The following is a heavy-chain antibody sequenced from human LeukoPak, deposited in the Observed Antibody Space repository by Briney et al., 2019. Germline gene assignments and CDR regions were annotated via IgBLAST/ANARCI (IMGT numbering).Heavy chain of an antibody. Sequence: PGGSLRLSCAASGFTFSSYWMSWVRQAPGKGLEWVANIKQDGSEKYYVDSVKGRFTISRDNAKNSLYLQMNSLRAEDTAVYYCARAPSIAVAGTEGGFDAFDIWGQGTMVTVSS. CDR3: ARAPSIAVAGTEGGFDAFDI. CDR2: IKQDGSEK. J-gene: IGHJ3*02. D-gene: IGHD6-19*01. CDR1: GFTFSSYW. V-gene: IGHV3-7*01.